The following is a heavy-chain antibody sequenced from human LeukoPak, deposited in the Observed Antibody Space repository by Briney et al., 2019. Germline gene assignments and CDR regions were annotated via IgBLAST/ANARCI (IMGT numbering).Heavy chain of an antibody. D-gene: IGHD3-10*01. V-gene: IGHV4-59*01. J-gene: IGHJ6*03. CDR1: GGSISSYY. CDR3: ARVGHYYGSGSKYYYYYYMDV. CDR2: IYYSGST. Sequence: SETLSLTCTVSGGSISSYYWNWIRQPPGKGLEWIGYIYYSGSTNYNASLKSRVTISLDTSKNQFSLKLSSVTAADTAVYYCARVGHYYGSGSKYYYYYYMDVWGKGTTVTISS.